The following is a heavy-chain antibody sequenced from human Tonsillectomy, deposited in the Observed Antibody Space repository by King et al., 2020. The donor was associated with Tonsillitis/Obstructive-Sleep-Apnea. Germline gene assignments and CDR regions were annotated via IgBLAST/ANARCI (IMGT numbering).Heavy chain of an antibody. CDR1: GFSLSNSRMG. Sequence: VTLKESGPVLVKPTETLTLTCTVSGFSLSNSRMGVIWIRQPPGKALEWPAHLFSNDEKSYSTSLKSRLTISKDTSKSQVVLTMTNMDPVDTATYYCAQISLITSWAFDIWGQGTMVTVSS. CDR2: LFSNDEK. J-gene: IGHJ3*02. V-gene: IGHV2-26*01. D-gene: IGHD3-10*01. CDR3: AQISLITSWAFDI.